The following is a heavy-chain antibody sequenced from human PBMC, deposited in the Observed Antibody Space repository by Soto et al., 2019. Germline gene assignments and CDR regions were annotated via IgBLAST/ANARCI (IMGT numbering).Heavy chain of an antibody. CDR1: GVTFSSYA. V-gene: IGHV1-69*13. CDR2: IIPIFGTA. J-gene: IGHJ6*02. CDR3: ARSGLDSVLVPAARNYGMDV. Sequence: GASVKVSCKASGVTFSSYAISWVRQAPGQGLEWMGGIIPIFGTANYAQKFQGRVTITADESTSTAYMELSSLRSEDTAVYYCARSGLDSVLVPAARNYGMDVWGQGTTVTVAS. D-gene: IGHD2-2*01.